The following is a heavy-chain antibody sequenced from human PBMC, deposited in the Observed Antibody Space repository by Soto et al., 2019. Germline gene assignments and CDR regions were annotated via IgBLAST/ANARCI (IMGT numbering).Heavy chain of an antibody. D-gene: IGHD2-21*01. CDR2: IIPVFDKA. Sequence: QVKLVQSGADVKKPGSSVKVSCKTSGGSFGSSAISWVRQAPAQGLEWMGEIIPVFDKANYAQNFQGRLTITADELTGTVFMELSSLRSEDTAVYFCARLRRDWRDALELWGLGTFVTVSS. CDR3: ARLRRDWRDALEL. J-gene: IGHJ3*01. CDR1: GGSFGSSA. V-gene: IGHV1-69*01.